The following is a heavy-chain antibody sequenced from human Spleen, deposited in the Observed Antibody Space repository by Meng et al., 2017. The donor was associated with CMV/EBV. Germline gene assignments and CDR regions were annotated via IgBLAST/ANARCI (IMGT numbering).Heavy chain of an antibody. J-gene: IGHJ6*02. D-gene: IGHD3-3*01. CDR3: ARDMGDYDIWSGTFYGMDV. Sequence: GESLKISCAASGFTFSSYAMSWVRQAPGQGLEWVSGFSGSGRSTYYADSVKGRFTISRDNSKNTLYLQMNGLRAEDTAVYYCARDMGDYDIWSGTFYGMDVWGQGTTVTVSS. CDR2: FSGSGRST. V-gene: IGHV3-23*01. CDR1: GFTFSSYA.